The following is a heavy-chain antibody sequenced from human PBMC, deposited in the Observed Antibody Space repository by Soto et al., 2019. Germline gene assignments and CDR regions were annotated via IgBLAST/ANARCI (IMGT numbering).Heavy chain of an antibody. D-gene: IGHD3-10*01. CDR1: GGTFSSYA. V-gene: IGHV1-69*13. Sequence: ASVKVSCKASGGTFSSYAISWVRQAPGQGLEWMGGIIPIFGTANYAQKFQGRVTITADESTSTAYMELSSLRSEDTAVYYCARRRGRHMVRGVGKYYYGMDVWGQGTTVTVSS. CDR3: ARRRGRHMVRGVGKYYYGMDV. J-gene: IGHJ6*02. CDR2: IIPIFGTA.